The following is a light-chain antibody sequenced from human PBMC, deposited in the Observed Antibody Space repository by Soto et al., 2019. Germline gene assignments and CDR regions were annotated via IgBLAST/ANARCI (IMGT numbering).Light chain of an antibody. CDR1: QNISSY. J-gene: IGKJ4*01. CDR3: QQHSNWPPLT. Sequence: EIVLAQSPATLYVSPGERATLSCRASQNISSYLAWYQHKPGQAPRLLIFDASSRATGIPLRFSGSGSGTDFSLTISSLEPEDFAVYYCQQHSNWPPLTFGGGTRVEIE. CDR2: DAS. V-gene: IGKV3-11*01.